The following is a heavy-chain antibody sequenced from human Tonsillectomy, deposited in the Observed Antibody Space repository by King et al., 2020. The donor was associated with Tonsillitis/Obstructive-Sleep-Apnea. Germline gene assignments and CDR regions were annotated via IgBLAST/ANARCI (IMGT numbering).Heavy chain of an antibody. CDR1: GFTFSSYE. CDR2: ISSSGSTI. D-gene: IGHD3-3*01. Sequence: VQLVESGGGLVQPGGSLRLSCAASGFTFSSYEMNWVRQAPGKGLEWVSYISSSGSTIYYADSVKGRFTISRDNAKNSLYLQMNSLRAEDTAVYYCARGSPYTIFGVVIIPYYYYGMDVWGQGTTVTVSS. J-gene: IGHJ6*02. V-gene: IGHV3-48*03. CDR3: ARGSPYTIFGVVIIPYYYYGMDV.